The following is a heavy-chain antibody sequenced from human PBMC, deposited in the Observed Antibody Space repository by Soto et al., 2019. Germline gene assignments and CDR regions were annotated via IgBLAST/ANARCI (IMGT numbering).Heavy chain of an antibody. Sequence: GGSLRLSCAASGFTFSSYGMHWVRQAPGKGLEWVAVISYDGSNKYYADSVKGRFTISRDNSKNTLYLQMNSLRAEDTAVYYCAKDLRGLGYYLDYWGQGTLVTVSS. D-gene: IGHD4-17*01. V-gene: IGHV3-30*18. CDR1: GFTFSSYG. CDR3: AKDLRGLGYYLDY. J-gene: IGHJ4*02. CDR2: ISYDGSNK.